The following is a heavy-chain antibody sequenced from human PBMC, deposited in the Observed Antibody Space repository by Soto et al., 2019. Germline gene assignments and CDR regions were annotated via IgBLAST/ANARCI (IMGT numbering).Heavy chain of an antibody. CDR1: GYSFSSYW. V-gene: IGHV5-51*01. CDR3: AASIFYYGMDV. J-gene: IGHJ6*02. Sequence: PGESLKISCKGSGYSFSSYWIVWVRQMPGKGLEWMGIIYPGDSDTRYSPSFQGQVTISADKSIDTAYLRWSSLKASDSAMYYCAASIFYYGMDVWGQGTTVTVSS. CDR2: IYPGDSDT.